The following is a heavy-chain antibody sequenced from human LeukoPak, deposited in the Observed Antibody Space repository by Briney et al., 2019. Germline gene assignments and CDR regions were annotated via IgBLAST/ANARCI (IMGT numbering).Heavy chain of an antibody. J-gene: IGHJ3*02. CDR3: AKDRVTMIVVVNLPDAFDI. V-gene: IGHV3-15*01. D-gene: IGHD3-22*01. Sequence: GGSLRLSCAASGFTFSNAWMSWVRQAPGKGLEWVGRIKSKTDGGTTDYAAPVKGRFTISRDDSKNTLYLQMNSLRAEDTAVYYCAKDRVTMIVVVNLPDAFDIWGQGTMVTVSS. CDR2: IKSKTDGGTT. CDR1: GFTFSNAW.